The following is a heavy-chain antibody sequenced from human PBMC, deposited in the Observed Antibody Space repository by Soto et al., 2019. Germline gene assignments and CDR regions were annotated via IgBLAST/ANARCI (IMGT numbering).Heavy chain of an antibody. V-gene: IGHV6-1*01. CDR3: ARERSITIFGVVITDADYYYYMDV. J-gene: IGHJ6*03. Sequence: PSQTLSLTCAISGDSVSSNSAAWSWIRQSPSRGLEWLGRTYYRSKWYNDYAVSVKSRITINPDTSKNQFSLQLNSVTPEDTAVYYCARERSITIFGVVITDADYYYYMDVWGKGTTVTSP. CDR2: TYYRSKWYN. CDR1: GDSVSSNSAA. D-gene: IGHD3-3*01.